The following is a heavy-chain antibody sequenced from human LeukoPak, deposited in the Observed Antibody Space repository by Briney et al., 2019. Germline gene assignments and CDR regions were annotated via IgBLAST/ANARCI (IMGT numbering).Heavy chain of an antibody. CDR1: GGSISSGDYY. Sequence: SQTLSLTCTVSGGSISSGDYYWSWIRQPPGKGLEWIGYIYYSGSTYNNPSLRSRVTISVDTSKNQFSLKLSSVTAADTTVYYCARDHYDTSGYSNGMDVWGQGTTVTVSS. CDR3: ARDHYDTSGYSNGMDV. V-gene: IGHV4-30-4*01. J-gene: IGHJ6*02. D-gene: IGHD3-22*01. CDR2: IYYSGST.